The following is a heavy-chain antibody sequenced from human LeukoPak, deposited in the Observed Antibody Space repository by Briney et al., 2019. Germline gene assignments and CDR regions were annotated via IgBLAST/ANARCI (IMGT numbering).Heavy chain of an antibody. D-gene: IGHD2-2*01. CDR2: IYTSGTT. CDR3: AKSSNWFDP. CDR1: GGSISSYYY. V-gene: IGHV4-4*09. J-gene: IGHJ5*02. Sequence: PSETLSLTCTVSGGSISSYYYWSWIRQPPGKGLEWIGYIYTSGTTNYNPSLKSRVSISVDTSKNQFSLKLSSVTAADTAVYYCAKSSNWFDPWGQGTLVTVSS.